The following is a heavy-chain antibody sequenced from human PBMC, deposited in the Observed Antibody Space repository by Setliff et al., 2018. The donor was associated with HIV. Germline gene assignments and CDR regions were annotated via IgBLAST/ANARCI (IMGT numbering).Heavy chain of an antibody. CDR1: GFTFTNSA. J-gene: IGHJ3*01. CDR3: AKLDYYDYSGSWARKVAIDF. CDR2: IQSSGTI. Sequence: GGSLRLSCAASGFTFTNSAMTWVRQAPGKGLEWVSLIQSSGTIYYADSVKGRFTISRDNSNNTLSLQMSSLRAEDTALYYCAKLDYYDYSGSWARKVAIDFWGRGTMVTVSS. D-gene: IGHD3-22*01. V-gene: IGHV3-23*01.